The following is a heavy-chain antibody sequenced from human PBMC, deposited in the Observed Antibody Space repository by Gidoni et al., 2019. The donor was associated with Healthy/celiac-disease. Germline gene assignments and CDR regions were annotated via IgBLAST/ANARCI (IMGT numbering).Heavy chain of an antibody. V-gene: IGHV1-3*01. J-gene: IGHJ6*02. CDR3: ARGPLNGITIFGVVTAVMDV. D-gene: IGHD3-3*01. CDR1: EYTFTRYA. CDR2: INAGNGNT. Sequence: QVQLVQSGAEVKKPGASVKVSCKASEYTFTRYAMHWVRQAPGQRLEWMGWINAGNGNTKYSQKFQGRVTITRDTSASTAYMELSSLRSEDTAVYYCARGPLNGITIFGVVTAVMDVWGQGTTVTVSS.